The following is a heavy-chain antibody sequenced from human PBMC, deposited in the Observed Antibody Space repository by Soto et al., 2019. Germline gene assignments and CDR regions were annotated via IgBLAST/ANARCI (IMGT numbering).Heavy chain of an antibody. D-gene: IGHD3-3*01. CDR3: ARGTLFPWYFDL. J-gene: IGHJ2*01. V-gene: IGHV4-34*01. Sequence: SETLSLTCAFYVGSFSFYYWSCIRQPPGKGLEWVGEINHSGSTYYSPSLKSRVTISVDTSKNQFSLNLSSVTAADTAVYYCARGTLFPWYFDLWGRGTLVSVSS. CDR1: VGSFSFYY. CDR2: INHSGST.